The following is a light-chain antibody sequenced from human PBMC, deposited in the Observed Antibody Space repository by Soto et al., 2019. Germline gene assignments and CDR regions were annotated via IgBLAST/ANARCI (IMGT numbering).Light chain of an antibody. CDR3: EKYNSAPLT. J-gene: IGKJ4*01. Sequence: DIQMTQSPSSLSASVGDRVTITCRASQGISNYLAWYQQKPGKVPKLLIYASSTLQSGVPSRFSGSGSGTDLTLTISSLQPEEVATYYCEKYNSAPLTCGGGTKVEIK. V-gene: IGKV1-27*01. CDR1: QGISNY. CDR2: ASS.